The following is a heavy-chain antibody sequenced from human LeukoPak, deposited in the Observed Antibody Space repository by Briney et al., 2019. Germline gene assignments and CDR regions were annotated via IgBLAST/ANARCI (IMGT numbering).Heavy chain of an antibody. Sequence: GGSLRLSCADSGLTFSSYWMSCVRQAPGKGLEWLAKINQDGSEKHYADSVKGRFTISRDNAKNSVYLQMNSLRAEDTAVYYCARYCGGDCYGMDVWGQGTTVTVSS. V-gene: IGHV3-7*01. CDR3: ARYCGGDCYGMDV. J-gene: IGHJ6*02. CDR2: INQDGSEK. CDR1: GLTFSSYW. D-gene: IGHD2-21*01.